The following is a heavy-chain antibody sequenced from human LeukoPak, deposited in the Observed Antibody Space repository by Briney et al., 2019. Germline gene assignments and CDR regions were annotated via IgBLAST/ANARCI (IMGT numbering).Heavy chain of an antibody. D-gene: IGHD2-2*01. CDR3: ARGGYCSSTSCYNHRY. CDR1: GFTFDDYA. Sequence: GGSLRLSCAASGFTFDDYAMHWVRQAPGKGLEWVSGISWNSGSIGYADSVKGRFTISRDNAKNTVYLQMNSLRAEDTAVYYCARGGYCSSTSCYNHRYWGQGTLVTVSS. J-gene: IGHJ4*02. V-gene: IGHV3-9*01. CDR2: ISWNSGSI.